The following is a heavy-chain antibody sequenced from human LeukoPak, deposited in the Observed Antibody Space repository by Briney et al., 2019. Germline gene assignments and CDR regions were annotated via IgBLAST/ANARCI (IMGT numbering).Heavy chain of an antibody. CDR1: GYTLTELS. CDR2: FDPEDGET. V-gene: IGHV1-24*01. D-gene: IGHD3-9*01. CDR3: ATGLRYFVPYAFDI. Sequence: ASVKVSCKVSGYTLTELSMHWVRQAPGKGLEWMGGFDPEDGETIYAQKFQGRVTMTEDTSTDTAYMERSSLRSEDTAVYYCATGLRYFVPYAFDIWGQGTMVTVSS. J-gene: IGHJ3*02.